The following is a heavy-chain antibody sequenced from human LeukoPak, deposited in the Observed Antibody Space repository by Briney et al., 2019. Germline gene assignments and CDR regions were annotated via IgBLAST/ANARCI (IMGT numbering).Heavy chain of an antibody. CDR1: GGSFSGYY. Sequence: PSETLSLTCAVYGGSFSGYYWSWIRQPPGKGLEWIGEINHSGSTNYNPSLKSRVTISVDTSKNQFSLKLSSVTAADTAVYYCARGRGITIFGVVTPYYFDYWGQGTLVTVSS. J-gene: IGHJ4*02. CDR3: ARGRGITIFGVVTPYYFDY. V-gene: IGHV4-34*01. D-gene: IGHD3-3*01. CDR2: INHSGST.